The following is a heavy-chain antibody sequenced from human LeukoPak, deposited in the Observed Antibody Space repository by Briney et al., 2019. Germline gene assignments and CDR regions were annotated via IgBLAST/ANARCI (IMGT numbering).Heavy chain of an antibody. CDR2: IKQDGSEK. J-gene: IGHJ6*02. Sequence: GGSLRLSCAASGFTFSSYWMSWVRQAPGKGLEWVANIKQDGSEKYYVDSVKGRFTISRDNAKNSLYLQMNSLRAEDTAVYYCARYGYSYGRYYYGMDVWGQGTTVTVSS. CDR1: GFTFSSYW. CDR3: ARYGYSYGRYYYGMDV. D-gene: IGHD5-18*01. V-gene: IGHV3-7*01.